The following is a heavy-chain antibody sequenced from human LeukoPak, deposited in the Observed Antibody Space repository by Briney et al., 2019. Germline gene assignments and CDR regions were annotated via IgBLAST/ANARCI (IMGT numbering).Heavy chain of an antibody. Sequence: PGGSLRLSCAASGFTVSSNYMSWVRQAPGKGLEWVSIIYSGGSTFYADSVKGRFTTSRDSSKNTLFLQMNRLRPEDAAVYYCAKAPVTTCRGAFCYPFDYWGLGTLVTVSS. CDR1: GFTVSSNY. V-gene: IGHV3-53*01. J-gene: IGHJ4*02. CDR3: AKAPVTTCRGAFCYPFDY. CDR2: IYSGGST. D-gene: IGHD2-15*01.